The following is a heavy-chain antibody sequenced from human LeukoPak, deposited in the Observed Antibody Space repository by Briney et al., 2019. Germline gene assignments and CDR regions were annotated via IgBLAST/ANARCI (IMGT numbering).Heavy chain of an antibody. V-gene: IGHV3-7*03. Sequence: PGGSLRLSCAASGFTFGSYWMYWARQAPGQALEWVASMNQNGNVNYYVDSVKGRFTISKDNAKNSLYLQMRNLRAEDTAVYFCARGGGLDVWGQGATVTVSS. D-gene: IGHD3-16*01. J-gene: IGHJ6*02. CDR1: GFTFGSYW. CDR3: ARGGGLDV. CDR2: MNQNGNVN.